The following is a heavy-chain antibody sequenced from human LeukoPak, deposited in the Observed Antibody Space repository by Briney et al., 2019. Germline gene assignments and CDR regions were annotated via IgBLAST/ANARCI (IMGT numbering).Heavy chain of an antibody. Sequence: ASVKVSCKVSGYTLTELSMHWVRQAPGKGLEWMGGFDPEDGETIYAQKFQGRVTMTEDTSTDTAYMELSSLRSEDTAVYYCATRGETRAAGTYAFDIWGQGTMVTVSS. D-gene: IGHD6-13*01. CDR1: GYTLTELS. CDR3: ATRGETRAAGTYAFDI. V-gene: IGHV1-24*01. J-gene: IGHJ3*02. CDR2: FDPEDGET.